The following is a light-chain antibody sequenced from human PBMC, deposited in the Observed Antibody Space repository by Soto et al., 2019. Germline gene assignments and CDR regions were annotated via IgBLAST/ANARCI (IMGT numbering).Light chain of an antibody. Sequence: IQLTQSPSSLSASVGDRVTITCRASQGISSYLACYQQKPGKAPNLLIYAASTLQSGVPSRFSGSGSGTDFTLTISSLQPEDFATYYCQQVNTYPYTFGQGTNLDIK. CDR3: QQVNTYPYT. J-gene: IGKJ2*01. CDR1: QGISSY. CDR2: AAS. V-gene: IGKV1-9*01.